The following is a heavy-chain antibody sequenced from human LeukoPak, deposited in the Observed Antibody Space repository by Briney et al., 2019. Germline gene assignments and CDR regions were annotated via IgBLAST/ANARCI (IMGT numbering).Heavy chain of an antibody. D-gene: IGHD6-13*01. CDR1: GYTFTSYD. CDR2: MNPNSGNT. CDR3: ARMASSWYPDY. J-gene: IGHJ4*02. Sequence: GASVKVSCKASGYTFTSYDTNWVRQATGQGLEWMGWMNPNSGNTGYAQKFEGRVTMTRNTSISTVYMELSSLRSEDTAVYYCARMASSWYPDYWGQGTLVTVSS. V-gene: IGHV1-8*01.